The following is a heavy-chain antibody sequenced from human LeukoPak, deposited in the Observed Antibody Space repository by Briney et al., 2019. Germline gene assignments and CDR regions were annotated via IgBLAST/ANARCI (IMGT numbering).Heavy chain of an antibody. CDR2: ISSSSCYT. Sequence: GGSLRLSCAASGFTFSDYYMSWIRQAPGKGLEWVSYISSSSCYTNYADSVNGRFTISRDNSKNTVYLQMNSLRVEDTAVYYCAGGSGYSYGLEYWGQGTLVTVSS. D-gene: IGHD5-18*01. CDR3: AGGSGYSYGLEY. J-gene: IGHJ4*02. V-gene: IGHV3-11*05. CDR1: GFTFSDYY.